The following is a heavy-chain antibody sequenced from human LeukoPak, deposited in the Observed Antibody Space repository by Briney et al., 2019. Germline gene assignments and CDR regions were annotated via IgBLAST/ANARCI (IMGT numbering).Heavy chain of an antibody. V-gene: IGHV4-61*02. D-gene: IGHD6-19*01. CDR1: GGSINYGYS. Sequence: PSETLSLTCTVSGGSINYGYSWTWIRQPAGKGLEWIGRIYITGSTDYNLSLKSRITISMDTSRNQFSLEMSSVTAADTAIYYCTRGWSSGGVFDIWGQGTVVTVSS. J-gene: IGHJ3*02. CDR2: IYITGST. CDR3: TRGWSSGGVFDI.